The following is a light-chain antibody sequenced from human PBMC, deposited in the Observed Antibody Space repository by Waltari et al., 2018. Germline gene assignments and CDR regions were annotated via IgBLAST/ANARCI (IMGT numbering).Light chain of an antibody. V-gene: IGKV1-8*01. CDR2: AAS. Sequence: AIRITQSPSSLSASTAERVTSTCRASQGIRHYLPWYQQKPGKAPNLLIYAASMLQSGVPSRFSGSGSGTDFTLTISCLQSEDFATYYCQQYYSYPRVFGQGTKVEIK. CDR3: QQYYSYPRV. CDR1: QGIRHY. J-gene: IGKJ1*01.